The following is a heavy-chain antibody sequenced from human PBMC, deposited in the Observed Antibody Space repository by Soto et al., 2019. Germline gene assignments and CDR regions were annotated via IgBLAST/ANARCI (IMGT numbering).Heavy chain of an antibody. D-gene: IGHD3-16*01. CDR1: GFAFSTYD. J-gene: IGHJ4*02. V-gene: IGHV3-23*01. CDR3: ANGGKQSGAY. CDR2: ITASGDNT. Sequence: EVQLLESGGGLVQPGGSLRLSCITSGFAFSTYDMSWVRQAPGKGLEWVSVITASGDNTYYADSVRGRFTISRDNSKHALYLQMTSLRAEDTAVYYCANGGKQSGAYWGEGTLVTVSS.